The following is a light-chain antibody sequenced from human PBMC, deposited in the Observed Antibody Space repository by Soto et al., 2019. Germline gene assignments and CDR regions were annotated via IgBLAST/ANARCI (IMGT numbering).Light chain of an antibody. CDR1: QNVGSY. V-gene: IGKV3-11*01. J-gene: IGKJ4*01. CDR3: QQRGNWPLT. CDR2: DAS. Sequence: EIVLTQSPATLSLSPGERATLSCRASQNVGSYLAWYQQKPGQAPRLLIYDASNRATGIPARFSGSGSGTDFTLTITRLEAEDFAVYYCQQRGNWPLTCGGGTKLEIK.